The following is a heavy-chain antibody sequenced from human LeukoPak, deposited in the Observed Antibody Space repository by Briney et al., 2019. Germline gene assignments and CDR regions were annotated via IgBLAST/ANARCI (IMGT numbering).Heavy chain of an antibody. CDR1: GGTFSSYA. Sequence: GASVKVSCKASGGTFSSYAISWVRQAPGQGLEWMGGIIPIFGTANYAQKFQGRVTITAGESTSTAYMELSSLRSEDTAVYYCARGGNSAYYYYYGMDVWGQGTTVTVSS. D-gene: IGHD4-23*01. CDR3: ARGGNSAYYYYYGMDV. V-gene: IGHV1-69*13. J-gene: IGHJ6*02. CDR2: IIPIFGTA.